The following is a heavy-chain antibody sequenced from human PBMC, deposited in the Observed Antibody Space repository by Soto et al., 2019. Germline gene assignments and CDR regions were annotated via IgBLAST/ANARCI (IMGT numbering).Heavy chain of an antibody. CDR1: GGSISSGNYY. D-gene: IGHD2-15*01. J-gene: IGHJ4*02. CDR2: ISYSGST. V-gene: IGHV4-30-4*01. Sequence: QVQLQESGPGLVKPSQTLSLTCTVSGGSISSGNYYWSWIRQPPGKGLEWIGFISYSGSTYYSTSLQRRVTISGDPSKSQFSLNLSFVPAADTAVYYCATMGTPATGLYFFDYWGQGSLVTVSS. CDR3: ATMGTPATGLYFFDY.